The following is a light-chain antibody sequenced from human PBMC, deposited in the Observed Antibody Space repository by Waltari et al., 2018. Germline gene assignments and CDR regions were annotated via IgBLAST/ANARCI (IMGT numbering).Light chain of an antibody. J-gene: IGKJ2*01. CDR2: GAS. CDR1: QSVSRSR. Sequence: EVVLTQSPGTLSLSPGERATLSCRASQSVSRSRIAWYLHRPGQAPRLLIYGASGRATCIPARFSGSGSGTDFSLTISRVEPEDFAVYYCQQFGSSVMYTFGQGTKLEIK. V-gene: IGKV3-20*01. CDR3: QQFGSSVMYT.